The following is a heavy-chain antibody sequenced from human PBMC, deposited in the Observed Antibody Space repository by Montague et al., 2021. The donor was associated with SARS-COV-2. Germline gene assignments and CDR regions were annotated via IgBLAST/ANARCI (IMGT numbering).Heavy chain of an antibody. J-gene: IGHJ6*02. CDR3: TSGREGNYNVMDV. V-gene: IGHV6-1*01. D-gene: IGHD1-1*01. CDR1: GDSVSSNSAT. CDR2: TYYRSKWYN. Sequence: CAISGDSVSSNSATWNWVRHSPSSGLHWLGRTYYRSKWYNDYAVSVRGRVTINPDTSKNQFSLQLNSVTPEDTAIYYCTSGREGNYNVMDVWGQGTTVTVSS.